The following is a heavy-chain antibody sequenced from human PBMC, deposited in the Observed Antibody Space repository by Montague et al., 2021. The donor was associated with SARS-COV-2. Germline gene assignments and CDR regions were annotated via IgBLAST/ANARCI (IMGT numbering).Heavy chain of an antibody. J-gene: IGHJ3*02. CDR2: IYYSGST. D-gene: IGHD6-13*01. CDR1: GGSISSSSYY. V-gene: IGHV4-39*01. CDR3: AGPPPGIAAAGTVAAFDI. Sequence: SETLSLTCTVSGGSISSSSYYWGWIRRPPGKGLEWIGSIYYSGSTYYNPSLKSRVTISVDTSKNQFSLKLSSVTAADTAVYYCAGPPPGIAAAGTVAAFDIWGQGTMVTVSS.